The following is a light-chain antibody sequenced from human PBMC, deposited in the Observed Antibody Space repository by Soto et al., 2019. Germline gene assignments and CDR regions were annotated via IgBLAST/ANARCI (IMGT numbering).Light chain of an antibody. V-gene: IGKV3-20*01. CDR2: GGS. Sequence: EVVLTQSPGTLSLSPGERATLSCRASQSVSSTYLTWYQQRPGQAPRLVIYGGSRRATGIPDRFSGSGSGTDFTLTISRLEPEDFAVHYCQQYSASPISFGQGTRLEIK. CDR3: QQYSASPIS. CDR1: QSVSSTY. J-gene: IGKJ5*01.